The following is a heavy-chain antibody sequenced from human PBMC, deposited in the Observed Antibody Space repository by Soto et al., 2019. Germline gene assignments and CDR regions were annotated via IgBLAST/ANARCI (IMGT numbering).Heavy chain of an antibody. CDR3: AHAFGGTSWPNDAFDV. CDR1: GFSFSADGVG. J-gene: IGHJ3*01. CDR2: IYWEDDT. Sequence: QITLKESGPTLVKPTQTLTLTCIFSGFSFSADGVGVGWIRQPPGKALEWLALIYWEDDTRYRPSLKSRLTIPKDSSKNQVVLTMPNLDPLDTATYYCAHAFGGTSWPNDAFDVWGQGTVVTVSS. D-gene: IGHD3-16*01. V-gene: IGHV2-5*02.